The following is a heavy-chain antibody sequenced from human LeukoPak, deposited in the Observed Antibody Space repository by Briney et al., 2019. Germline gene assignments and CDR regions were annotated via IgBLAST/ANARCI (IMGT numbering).Heavy chain of an antibody. D-gene: IGHD1-1*01. V-gene: IGHV1-18*01. CDR3: ARGGRGEGTGTTRVAFDI. J-gene: IGHJ3*02. Sequence: ASVKVSCKASGYTFTSYGISWVRQAPGQGLEWMGWINTYNGNTNYAQKFQGRVTMTRDTSTSTVYMELSSLRSEDTAVYYCARGGRGEGTGTTRVAFDIWGQGTMVTVSS. CDR2: INTYNGNT. CDR1: GYTFTSYG.